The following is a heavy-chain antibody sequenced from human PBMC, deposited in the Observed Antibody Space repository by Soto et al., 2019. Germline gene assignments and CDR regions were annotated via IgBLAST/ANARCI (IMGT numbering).Heavy chain of an antibody. D-gene: IGHD4-17*01. CDR1: GYTFTSYG. V-gene: IGHV1-18*01. J-gene: IGHJ4*02. CDR3: ARVSGGNYGDYECAY. CDR2: ITAKKGKT. Sequence: QVQLVQSGAEVKKPGASVKVSCKASGYTFTSYGIAWVRQAAGQGLEWRGWITAKKGKTDYSKKFQGRVTMTTDTATSTAYMELRSLRSDDTAMYFCARVSGGNYGDYECAYWGQGTLVTVSS.